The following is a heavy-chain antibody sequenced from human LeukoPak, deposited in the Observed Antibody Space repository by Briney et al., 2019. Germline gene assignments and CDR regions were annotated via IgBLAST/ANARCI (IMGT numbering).Heavy chain of an antibody. CDR2: IKSDGSSI. CDR1: GFTFSIYW. J-gene: IGHJ4*02. V-gene: IGHV3-74*03. D-gene: IGHD5-12*01. Sequence: GGSLRLSCAASGFTFSIYWMHWVRQVPGKGLVWVSRIKSDGSSIMYADSVRGRFTISRDNAKNTVYLQMNSLRVEDTAVYYCTRDCGTSGCDYWGQGTLVTVSS. CDR3: TRDCGTSGCDY.